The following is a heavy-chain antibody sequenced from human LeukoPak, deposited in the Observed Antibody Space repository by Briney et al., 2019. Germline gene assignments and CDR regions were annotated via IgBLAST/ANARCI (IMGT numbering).Heavy chain of an antibody. CDR1: GGSISSYY. CDR2: IYTSGST. CDR3: ARGAPGYCSGGSCYTPFFDY. Sequence: SETLSLTCTVSGGSISSYYWSLIRQPAGKGLEWIGRIYTSGSTNYNPSLKSRVTMSVDTSKNQFSLKLSSVTAADTAVYYCARGAPGYCSGGSCYTPFFDYWGQGTLVTVSS. J-gene: IGHJ4*02. D-gene: IGHD2-15*01. V-gene: IGHV4-4*07.